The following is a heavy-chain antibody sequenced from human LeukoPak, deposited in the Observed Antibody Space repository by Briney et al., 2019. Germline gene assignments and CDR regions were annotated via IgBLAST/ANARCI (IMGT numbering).Heavy chain of an antibody. D-gene: IGHD3-10*01. CDR2: FSSSGDTI. V-gene: IGHV3-48*03. J-gene: IGHJ4*02. Sequence: GGSLRLSCVASGFTLSSYGMKWVRQAPGKGLEWVSYFSSSGDTIYYADSVKGRFTISRDSAKNSLNLQMNSLRVEDTALYYCARMSRGSYFDDYWGQGTLVSVSS. CDR3: ARMSRGSYFDDY. CDR1: GFTLSSYG.